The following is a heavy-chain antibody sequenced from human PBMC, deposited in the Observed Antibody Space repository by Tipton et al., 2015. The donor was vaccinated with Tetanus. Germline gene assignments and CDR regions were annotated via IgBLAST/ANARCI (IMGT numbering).Heavy chain of an antibody. D-gene: IGHD4-17*01. J-gene: IGHJ4*02. CDR2: IIPIFGTA. CDR3: GRDLFYGDYSRFDY. CDR1: GGTFSSYA. Sequence: QLVQSGAEVKKPGSSVKVSCKASGGTFSSYAISWVRQAPGQGLEWMGGIIPIFGTANYAQKFQGRVTITADKSTSTAYMELSSLRSEDTAVYYCGRDLFYGDYSRFDYWGQGTLVTVSS. V-gene: IGHV1-69*06.